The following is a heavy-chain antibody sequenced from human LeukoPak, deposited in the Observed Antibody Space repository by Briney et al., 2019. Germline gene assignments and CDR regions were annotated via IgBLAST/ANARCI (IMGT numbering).Heavy chain of an antibody. CDR1: GGSTSSYY. CDR2: IYYRGST. CDR3: ARDRNRYMDV. V-gene: IGHV4-59*01. J-gene: IGHJ6*03. D-gene: IGHD2/OR15-2a*01. Sequence: SETLSLTCTVSGGSTSSYYWSWIRQSPGKGLEWIGYIYYRGSTDNNPSLKGRVTISVDTSKNQFSLKLSSVTAADTAVYYCARDRNRYMDVWGKGTTVTVSS.